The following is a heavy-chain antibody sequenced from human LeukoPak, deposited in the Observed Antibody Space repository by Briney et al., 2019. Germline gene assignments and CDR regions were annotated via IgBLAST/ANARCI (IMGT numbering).Heavy chain of an antibody. CDR2: INPNSGGT. CDR3: ARLFVDIVATSHFDY. J-gene: IGHJ4*02. D-gene: IGHD5-12*01. CDR1: GYTFTGYY. Sequence: ASVKVSCKASGYTFTGYYMHWMRQAPGQGLEWMGWINPNSGGTNYAQKFQGRVTMTRDTSISTAYMELSRLRSDDTAVYYCARLFVDIVATSHFDYWGQGTLVTVSS. V-gene: IGHV1-2*02.